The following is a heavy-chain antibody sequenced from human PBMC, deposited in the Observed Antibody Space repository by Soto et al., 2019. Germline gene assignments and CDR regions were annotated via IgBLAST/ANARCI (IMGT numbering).Heavy chain of an antibody. D-gene: IGHD4-17*01. CDR2: INAGNGNT. CDR1: GYTFTSYA. Sequence: GASVKVSCKASGYTFTSYAMHWVRQAPGQRLEWMGWINAGNGNTKYSQKFQGRVTITRDTSASTAYMELSSLRSEDTAVYYCARALGDYGDYDGLAVYGMDVWGQGTTVTVS. J-gene: IGHJ6*02. CDR3: ARALGDYGDYDGLAVYGMDV. V-gene: IGHV1-3*01.